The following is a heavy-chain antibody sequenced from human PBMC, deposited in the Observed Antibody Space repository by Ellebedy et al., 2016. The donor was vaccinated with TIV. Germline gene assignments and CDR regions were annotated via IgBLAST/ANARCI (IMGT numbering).Heavy chain of an antibody. Sequence: MPSETLSLTCTVSGYSISDGSYWGWIRPPPGKGLEWIGSIYHRGNTYYKSSLKSRFTRSVDTSQNQFSLSLSSVTAGDTAVYFCARCDWGSGICYFDSWGQGTLVTVSS. V-gene: IGHV4-38-2*02. CDR1: GYSISDGSY. J-gene: IGHJ4*02. D-gene: IGHD3-10*01. CDR3: ARCDWGSGICYFDS. CDR2: IYHRGNT.